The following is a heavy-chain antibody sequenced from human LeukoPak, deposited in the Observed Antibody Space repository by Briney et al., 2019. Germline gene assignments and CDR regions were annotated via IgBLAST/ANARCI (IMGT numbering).Heavy chain of an antibody. J-gene: IGHJ6*02. CDR2: ISRDGGAT. V-gene: IGHV3-64D*09. Sequence: GGSLRLSCSASGFTFSSYAMHWVRQAPGKGLEYVSAISRDGGATYYPDSVKVRFTISRDNSKNMLYLQMSSLRTEDTAIYYCMKVTTLTTPYYGMDVWGQGTTVTVSS. D-gene: IGHD4-17*01. CDR1: GFTFSSYA. CDR3: MKVTTLTTPYYGMDV.